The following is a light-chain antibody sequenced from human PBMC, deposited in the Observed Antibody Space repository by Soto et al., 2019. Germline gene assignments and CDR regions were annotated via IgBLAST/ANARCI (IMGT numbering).Light chain of an antibody. CDR2: DAT. CDR3: QQRSNWPRT. Sequence: EIVLTQSLATLSLSPGEKATLSFGASQSVSTYLAWFQQVPGQAPRLLMYDATNRATGIPARFSGSGSGTDFTLTISSLEPEHFAVYYCQQRSNWPRTFGQGTKVDIK. CDR1: QSVSTY. J-gene: IGKJ1*01. V-gene: IGKV3-11*01.